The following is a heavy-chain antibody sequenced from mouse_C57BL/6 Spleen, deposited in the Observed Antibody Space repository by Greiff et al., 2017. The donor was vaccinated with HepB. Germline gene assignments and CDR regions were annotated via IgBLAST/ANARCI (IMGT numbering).Heavy chain of an antibody. D-gene: IGHD1-1*01. CDR3: VKAVSSGSSYTWFAY. CDR1: GFVFIAYS. CDR2: IRNKVNGYTT. V-gene: IGHV7-4*01. Sequence: EVKVVDSGGGLVQPGSSLRLSCAASGFVFIAYSMSWVRQPPGKAPEWLALIRNKVNGYTTEYTSTVKGQFTISRDNSQNILYLQMNTLRAEDSASYYCVKAVSSGSSYTWFAYWGQGNLVTVSA. J-gene: IGHJ3*01.